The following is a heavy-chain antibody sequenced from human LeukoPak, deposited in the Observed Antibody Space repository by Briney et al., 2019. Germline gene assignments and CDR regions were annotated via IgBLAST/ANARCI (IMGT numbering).Heavy chain of an antibody. D-gene: IGHD2-15*01. CDR1: GGSICGYY. J-gene: IGHJ4*02. CDR2: IFHSGTT. CDR3: ARGGGSWAFDY. Sequence: SETLSLTXIVSGGSICGYYWSWIRQSPGKGLEWTGNIFHSGTTNYNPSLKSRVTMSVDTSKNQFSLKLSSVTAADTAVYYCARGGGSWAFDYWGQGTLVTVSS. V-gene: IGHV4-59*01.